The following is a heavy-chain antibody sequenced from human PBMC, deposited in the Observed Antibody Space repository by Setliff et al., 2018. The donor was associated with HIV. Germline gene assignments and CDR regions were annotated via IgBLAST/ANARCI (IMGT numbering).Heavy chain of an antibody. CDR1: GESFSGYY. D-gene: IGHD2-21*01. V-gene: IGHV4-34*01. CDR3: ARAHRGNSDDENWDFFDL. Sequence: SETLSLTCAVYGESFSGYYWSWIRQPPGKGLEWIGEINHSGSTNFNSSLKSRVTISVDKSKNQFSLKLSSVTAADTAIYYCARAHRGNSDDENWDFFDLWGQGTLVTVSS. J-gene: IGHJ4*02. CDR2: INHSGST.